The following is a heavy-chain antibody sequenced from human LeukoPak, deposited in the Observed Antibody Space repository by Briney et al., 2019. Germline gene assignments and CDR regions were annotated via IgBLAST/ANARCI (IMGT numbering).Heavy chain of an antibody. Sequence: ASVKVSCKTFGYNFIDLYIHWVRQAPGQGLEWMGWINPKNGGTKYGQKFQGRVTMTTDTSNRTAYTEVNSLTSDDTAVYYCAREAYHSDKTGYYWGDGFDIWGQGTTVVVSS. CDR2: INPKNGGT. CDR1: GYNFIDLY. CDR3: AREAYHSDKTGYYWGDGFDI. J-gene: IGHJ3*02. V-gene: IGHV1-2*02. D-gene: IGHD3-9*01.